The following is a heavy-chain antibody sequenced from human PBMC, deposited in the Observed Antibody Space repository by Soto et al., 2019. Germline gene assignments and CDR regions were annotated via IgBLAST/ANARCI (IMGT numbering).Heavy chain of an antibody. Sequence: PGESLKISCKGSGYSFTSYWIGWVRQMPGKGLEWMGIIYPGDSDTRYSPSFQGQVTISADKSISTAYLQWSSLKASDTAIYYCARTAAAGTYYYYYGMDVWGQGTTVTVSS. D-gene: IGHD6-13*01. CDR1: GYSFTSYW. CDR2: IYPGDSDT. V-gene: IGHV5-51*01. J-gene: IGHJ6*02. CDR3: ARTAAAGTYYYYYGMDV.